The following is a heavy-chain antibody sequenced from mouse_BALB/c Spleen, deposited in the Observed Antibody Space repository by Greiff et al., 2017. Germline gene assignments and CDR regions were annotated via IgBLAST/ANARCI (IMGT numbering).Heavy chain of an antibody. Sequence: EVQVVESGPELVKPGASVKISCKASGYTFTDYNMHWVKQSHGKSLEWIGYIYPYNGGTGYNQKFKSKATLTVDNSSSTAYMELRSLTSEDSAVYYCARENYYGSSYFDVWGAGTTVTVSS. CDR2: IYPYNGGT. V-gene: IGHV1S29*02. J-gene: IGHJ1*01. D-gene: IGHD1-1*01. CDR1: GYTFTDYN. CDR3: ARENYYGSSYFDV.